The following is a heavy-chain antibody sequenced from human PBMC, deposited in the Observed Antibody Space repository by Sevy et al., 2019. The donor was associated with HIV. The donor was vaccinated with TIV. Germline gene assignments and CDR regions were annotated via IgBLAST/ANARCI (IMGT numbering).Heavy chain of an antibody. CDR3: ARPSFVFKDFDY. J-gene: IGHJ4*02. Sequence: SETLSLTCTVSGGSISSSSYYWGWIRQPPGKGLEGIGSINYSGSTYYNPSLKSRVTISVDTSKNQFSLKLSSVTAADTAVYYCARPSFVFKDFDYWGQGTLVTVSS. CDR1: GGSISSSSYY. D-gene: IGHD6-6*01. CDR2: INYSGST. V-gene: IGHV4-39*01.